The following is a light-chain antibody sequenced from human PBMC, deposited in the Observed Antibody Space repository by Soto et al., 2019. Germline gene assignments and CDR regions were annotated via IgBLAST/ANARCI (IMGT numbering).Light chain of an antibody. CDR3: SSYAGSNDVI. Sequence: SVLTQPPSASGSPGQSVTISCTGTSSDVGGYKYVSWYQQHPGKAPKLMIYEVSKRPSGVPDRFSGSKSGNTASLTVSGLQAEDEADYYCSSYAGSNDVIFGGGTQLTVL. CDR1: SSDVGGYKY. CDR2: EVS. V-gene: IGLV2-8*01. J-gene: IGLJ2*01.